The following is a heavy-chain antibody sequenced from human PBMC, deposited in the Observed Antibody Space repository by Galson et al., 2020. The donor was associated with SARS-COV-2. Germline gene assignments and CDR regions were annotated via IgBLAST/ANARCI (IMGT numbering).Heavy chain of an antibody. CDR1: GNTFSGYR. V-gene: IGHV1-2*02. CDR2: VNPSNGAT. Sequence: GESLKISCKASGNTFSGYRIHWVRQAPGQGLEWMGCVNPSNGATNYAQKFQDRLTLTRDTSITTAYMDLRRLQSDDTAVYYCATAPRGYTSDYTFHLWGLGTMVTVSS. CDR3: ATAPRGYTSDYTFHL. J-gene: IGHJ3*01. D-gene: IGHD5-18*01.